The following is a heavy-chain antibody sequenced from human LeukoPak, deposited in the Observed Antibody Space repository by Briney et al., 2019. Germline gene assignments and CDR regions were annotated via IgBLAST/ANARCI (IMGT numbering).Heavy chain of an antibody. J-gene: IGHJ4*02. V-gene: IGHV4-34*01. CDR2: INHSGST. Sequence: PSETLSLTCAVYGGSFSGYYWSWIRQPPGKGLEWIGEINHSGSTNYNPSLKSRVTISVDTSKNQFSPKLSSVTAADTAVYYCARACYDSSGYYSPFDYWGQGTLVTVSS. CDR1: GGSFSGYY. D-gene: IGHD3-22*01. CDR3: ARACYDSSGYYSPFDY.